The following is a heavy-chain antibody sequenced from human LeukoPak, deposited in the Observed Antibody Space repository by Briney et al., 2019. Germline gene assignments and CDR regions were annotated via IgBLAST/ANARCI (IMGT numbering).Heavy chain of an antibody. D-gene: IGHD6-6*01. CDR2: VSSSGSTI. J-gene: IGHJ4*02. CDR1: GFTFSDYY. CDR3: ARGVEAARLYRYFDY. Sequence: GGSLRLSCAASGFTFSDYYMSWIRQAPGKGLEWGSYVSSSGSTIYYADSVKGRFTISRDNAKNSLYLQMNSLRAEDTAVYYCARGVEAARLYRYFDYWGQGTLVTVSS. V-gene: IGHV3-11*01.